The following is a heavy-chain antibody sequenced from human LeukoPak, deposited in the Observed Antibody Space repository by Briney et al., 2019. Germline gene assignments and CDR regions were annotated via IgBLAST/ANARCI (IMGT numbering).Heavy chain of an antibody. CDR3: ARDSIHSGSYWDNWFDP. D-gene: IGHD1-26*01. CDR1: GGSISSYY. CDR2: IYYSGST. V-gene: IGHV4-59*01. J-gene: IGHJ5*02. Sequence: KPSETLSLTCTVSGGSISSYYWSWIRQPPGKGLEWIGYIYYSGSTNYNPSLKSRVTISVDTSKNQFSLKLSSVTAADTAVYYCARDSIHSGSYWDNWFDPWGQGTLVTVSS.